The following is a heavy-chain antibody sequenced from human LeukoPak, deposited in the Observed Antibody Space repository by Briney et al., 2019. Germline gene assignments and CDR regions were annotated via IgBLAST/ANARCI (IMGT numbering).Heavy chain of an antibody. V-gene: IGHV4-61*02. D-gene: IGHD4-23*01. Sequence: SQTLSLTCTVSGGSISSGSYYWSWIRQPAGKGLEWIGRIYTSGSTNYNPSLKSRVTISVDTSKTQFSLKLSSVTAADTAVYYCARVPGGRNWYFDLWGRGTLVTVSS. CDR3: ARVPGGRNWYFDL. CDR2: IYTSGST. J-gene: IGHJ2*01. CDR1: GGSISSGSYY.